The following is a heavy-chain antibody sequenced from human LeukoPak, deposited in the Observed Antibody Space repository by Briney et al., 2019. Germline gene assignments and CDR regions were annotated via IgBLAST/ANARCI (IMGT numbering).Heavy chain of an antibody. V-gene: IGHV3-30*04. J-gene: IGHJ4*02. Sequence: GRSLRLSCAASGFTFSSYAMHWVRQAPGKGLEWVAVILYDGRNKYYADSVKGRFTISRDNSKNTLYLQMNSLRAEDTAVYYCARDRLTYCGGGCGLDYWGQGTLVTVSS. CDR1: GFTFSSYA. CDR3: ARDRLTYCGGGCGLDY. CDR2: ILYDGRNK. D-gene: IGHD2-21*02.